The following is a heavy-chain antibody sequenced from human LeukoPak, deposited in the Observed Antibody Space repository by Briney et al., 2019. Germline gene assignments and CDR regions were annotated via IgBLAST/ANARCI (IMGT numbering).Heavy chain of an antibody. CDR3: AKDYSPGITIFGVVIMGYFDY. CDR1: GFTFSSYA. CDR2: ISDSGGST. Sequence: GGSLILSCAASGFTFSSYAMSRVRQAPGKGLEWVSAISDSGGSTYYADSVKGRFTISRDNSKNTLYLQMNSLRAEDTAVYYCAKDYSPGITIFGVVIMGYFDYWGHGTLVTVSS. J-gene: IGHJ4*01. V-gene: IGHV3-23*01. D-gene: IGHD3-3*01.